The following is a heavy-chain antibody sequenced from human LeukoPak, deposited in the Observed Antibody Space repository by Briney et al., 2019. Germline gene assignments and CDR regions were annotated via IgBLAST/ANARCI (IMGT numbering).Heavy chain of an antibody. V-gene: IGHV1-69*13. D-gene: IGHD3-3*01. CDR1: GGTFSSYA. CDR2: IIPIFGTA. Sequence: ASVKVSCXASGGTFSSYAISWVRQAPGQGLEWMAGIIPIFGTANYAQKFQGRVTITADESTSTAYMELSSLRSEDTAVYYCARVRHYDLNWFDPWGQGTLVTVSS. J-gene: IGHJ5*02. CDR3: ARVRHYDLNWFDP.